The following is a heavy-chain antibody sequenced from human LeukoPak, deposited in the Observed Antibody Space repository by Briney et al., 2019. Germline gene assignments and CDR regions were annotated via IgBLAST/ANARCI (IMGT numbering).Heavy chain of an antibody. V-gene: IGHV3-7*01. D-gene: IGHD1-26*01. J-gene: IGHJ4*02. Sequence: GGSLRLSCAASGFSFSTYWMSWVRQAPGKGLEWVANIKDDGSEKYYVDSVKGRSTISRDNAKNSLSLQMNSLRAEDTAVYYCARHREGGALDYWGQGTLVTVSS. CDR1: GFSFSTYW. CDR2: IKDDGSEK. CDR3: ARHREGGALDY.